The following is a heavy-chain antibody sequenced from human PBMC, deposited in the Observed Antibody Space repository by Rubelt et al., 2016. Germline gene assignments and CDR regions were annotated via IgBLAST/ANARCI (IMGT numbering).Heavy chain of an antibody. V-gene: IGHV3-23*01. CDR3: AKSFGSSSGRSSDY. CDR1: GITFSSHA. CDR2: ISGSGGSQ. J-gene: IGHJ4*02. D-gene: IGHD6-6*01. Sequence: EVQLLESGGGLVQPGGSLSLSCAASGITFSSHAMTWVRQAPVKGLEWVSTISGSGGSQYYADSVKGRLHLPSNNSKNHLYLQMTSLGVDDTALYYCAKSFGSSSGRSSDYWGQGTLVTVSS.